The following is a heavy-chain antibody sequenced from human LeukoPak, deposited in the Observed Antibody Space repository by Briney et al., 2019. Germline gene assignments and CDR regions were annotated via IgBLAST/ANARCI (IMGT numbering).Heavy chain of an antibody. D-gene: IGHD2-21*02. Sequence: SVKVSCKASGGTFSSYAISWVRQAPGQGLEWIGRIIPILGIANYAQKFQGRVTITADKSTSTAYMELSSLRSEDTAVYYCAREYCGGDCYEAFDIWGQGTMVTVSS. V-gene: IGHV1-69*04. J-gene: IGHJ3*02. CDR3: AREYCGGDCYEAFDI. CDR1: GGTFSSYA. CDR2: IIPILGIA.